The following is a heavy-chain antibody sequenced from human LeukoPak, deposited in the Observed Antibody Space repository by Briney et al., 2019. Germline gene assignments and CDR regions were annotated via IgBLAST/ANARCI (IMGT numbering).Heavy chain of an antibody. Sequence: SETLSLTCTVSGGSISSYYWSWIRQPPGKGLEWTGYIYYSGSTNYNPSLKSRVTISVDTSKNQFSLKLSSVTAADTAVYYCARDRGYGDYGTFDYWGQGTLVTVSS. V-gene: IGHV4-59*01. CDR2: IYYSGST. CDR1: GGSISSYY. J-gene: IGHJ4*02. CDR3: ARDRGYGDYGTFDY. D-gene: IGHD4-17*01.